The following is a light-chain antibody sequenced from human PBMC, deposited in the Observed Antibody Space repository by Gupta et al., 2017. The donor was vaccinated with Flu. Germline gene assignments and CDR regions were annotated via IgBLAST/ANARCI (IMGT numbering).Light chain of an antibody. CDR1: QSLVNSDGNTY. CDR3: MQGTHWPPIT. CDR2: KVS. V-gene: IGKV2D-30*01. J-gene: IGKJ5*01. Sequence: DVVMTQSSPSLPVTLGQPASISCRSSQSLVNSDGNTYLNWFQQRPGQSPRCLIYKVSNWDSGVPERFSGSGSGTDFTLKISRVEAEDVGVYYCMQGTHWPPITFGQGTRLEIK.